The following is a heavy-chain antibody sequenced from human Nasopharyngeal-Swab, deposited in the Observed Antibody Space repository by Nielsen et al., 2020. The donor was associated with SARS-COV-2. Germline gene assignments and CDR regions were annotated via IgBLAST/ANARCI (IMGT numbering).Heavy chain of an antibody. CDR1: GFTFSDSA. D-gene: IGHD2-15*01. Sequence: GGSLRLSCAASGFTFSDSAIHWVRQASGEGLEWVARIRSKGNNYATAYSASVKGRFIIFRDDPTSTAYLQMNSLKTEDTAMYYCTRCGGGCYSGRDYWGQGTLVTVSS. J-gene: IGHJ4*02. CDR2: IRSKGNNYAT. CDR3: TRCGGGCYSGRDY. V-gene: IGHV3-73*01.